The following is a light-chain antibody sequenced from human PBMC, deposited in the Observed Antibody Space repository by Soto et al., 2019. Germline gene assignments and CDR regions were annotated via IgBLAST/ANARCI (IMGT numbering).Light chain of an antibody. CDR1: TGAVTSDSY. V-gene: IGLV7-43*01. Sequence: QAVVTQEPSLTVSPGGTVTLTCASSTGAVTSDSYPSWFQQKPGQAPRALIYTISNKHSWTPARFSGSLLGGKAALTLSDVQPEDEAEYFCLLHYGSAQVFGGGTKLTVL. J-gene: IGLJ3*02. CDR2: TIS. CDR3: LLHYGSAQV.